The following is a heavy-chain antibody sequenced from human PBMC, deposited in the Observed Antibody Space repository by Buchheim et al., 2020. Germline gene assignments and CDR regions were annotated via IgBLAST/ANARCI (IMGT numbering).Heavy chain of an antibody. CDR2: ISYDGSNK. CDR1: GFTFSSYC. J-gene: IGHJ4*02. D-gene: IGHD4-17*01. CDR3: AKAPGDYSEFDY. Sequence: QVQLVESGGGVVQPGRSLRLSCAASGFTFSSYCMHWVRQAPGKGLEWVAVISYDGSNKYYADSVKGRFTISRDNSKNTLYLQMNSRRAEDTAVYYCAKAPGDYSEFDYWGQGTL. V-gene: IGHV3-30*18.